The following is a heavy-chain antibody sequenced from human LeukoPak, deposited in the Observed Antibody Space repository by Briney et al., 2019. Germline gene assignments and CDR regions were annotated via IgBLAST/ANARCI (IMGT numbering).Heavy chain of an antibody. J-gene: IGHJ4*02. CDR1: GYTFTSYD. Sequence: ASVKVSCKASGYTFTSYDINWVRQATGQGLEWMGWMNPNSGNTGYAQNFQGRVTMTTDTATTTAYMELRSLRSDDTAVYYCARDEVFFYDSSGLDLWGQGTLVTVSS. D-gene: IGHD3-22*01. V-gene: IGHV1-8*02. CDR2: MNPNSGNT. CDR3: ARDEVFFYDSSGLDL.